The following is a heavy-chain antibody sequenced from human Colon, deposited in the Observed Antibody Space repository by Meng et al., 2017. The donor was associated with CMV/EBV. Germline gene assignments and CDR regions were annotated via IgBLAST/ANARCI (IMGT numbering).Heavy chain of an antibody. CDR2: IKQDGSEK. Sequence: GGSLRLSCAASGFTFSSYWMSWVRQAPGKGLEWVANIKQDGSEKYYVDSVKGRFIISREDAKNSVYLQMNGLRDGDTGLYYCARARSPTHFDYWGQGALVTVSS. CDR3: ARARSPTHFDY. V-gene: IGHV3-7*01. CDR1: GFTFSSYW. J-gene: IGHJ4*02.